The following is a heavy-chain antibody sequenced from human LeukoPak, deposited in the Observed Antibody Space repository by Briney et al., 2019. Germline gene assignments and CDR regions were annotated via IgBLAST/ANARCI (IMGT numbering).Heavy chain of an antibody. Sequence: SETLSLTCTVSGGSISSSSSYWGWLRPLPGKGLEWVGSIYYSGSTYYNPSLKSRVTISVDTSKNQFSLKLSSVTAADTAVYYCARGGYCGGDCYFYYWGQGTLVTVS. D-gene: IGHD2-21*02. CDR1: GGSISSSSSY. CDR2: IYYSGST. CDR3: ARGGYCGGDCYFYY. J-gene: IGHJ4*02. V-gene: IGHV4-39*01.